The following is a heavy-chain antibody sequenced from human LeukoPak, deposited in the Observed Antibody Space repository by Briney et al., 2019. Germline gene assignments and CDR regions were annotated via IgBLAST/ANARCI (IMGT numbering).Heavy chain of an antibody. CDR1: GYSFTSYW. J-gene: IGHJ6*02. D-gene: IGHD1-26*01. V-gene: IGHV5-51*01. CDR2: IYPGDSDT. CDR3: ARHDGSYYFYYGMDV. Sequence: GESLNISCKGSGYSFTSYWIGWVRQMPGKGLEWMGIIYPGDSDTRYSPSFQGQVTISADKSISTAYLQWSSLKASDTAMYYCARHDGSYYFYYGMDVWGQGTTVTVSS.